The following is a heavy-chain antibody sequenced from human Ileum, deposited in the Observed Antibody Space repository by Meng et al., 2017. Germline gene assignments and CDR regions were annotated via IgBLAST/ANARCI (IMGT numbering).Heavy chain of an antibody. D-gene: IGHD3-3*01. CDR2: INEDGRQK. J-gene: IGHJ4*02. CDR3: ANFYIS. Sequence: VQLVESGGGVVQPGRSLRLSCAASGFTFSGSWMSWVRQAPGKGLEWVAEINEDGRQKYYVDSVQGRFTISRDNAKNSLFLQMNSLRGDDTAVYYCANFYISWGQGTLVTVSS. V-gene: IGHV3-7*01. CDR1: GFTFSGSW.